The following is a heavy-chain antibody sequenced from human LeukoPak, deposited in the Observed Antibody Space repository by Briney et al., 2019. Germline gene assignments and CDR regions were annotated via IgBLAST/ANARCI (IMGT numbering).Heavy chain of an antibody. J-gene: IGHJ4*02. V-gene: IGHV1-2*02. Sequence: ASVKVSCKASGYTFTAHYIHWVRQAPGQGLEWMGWINPNSGGTNYAQKFQGRVTMTRDTSISTAYMELSRLRSDDTAVYYCARDGGEPAYCGGDCYSDWHDYWGQGTLVTVSS. D-gene: IGHD2-21*01. CDR2: INPNSGGT. CDR3: ARDGGEPAYCGGDCYSDWHDY. CDR1: GYTFTAHY.